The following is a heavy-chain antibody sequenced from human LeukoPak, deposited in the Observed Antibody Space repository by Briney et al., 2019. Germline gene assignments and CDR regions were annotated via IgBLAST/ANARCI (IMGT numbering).Heavy chain of an antibody. D-gene: IGHD3-10*01. Sequence: PSETLSLTCSVSGGSINNYYWSWIRQPPGKRLEWIAYIYYSGSTNYNPSLKSRVTISVDTSKNQFSLMLSSVTAADTAVYYCARHNARLRGWIGEVDFWGQGALVTVSS. CDR2: IYYSGST. CDR1: GGSINNYY. J-gene: IGHJ4*02. CDR3: ARHNARLRGWIGEVDF. V-gene: IGHV4-59*08.